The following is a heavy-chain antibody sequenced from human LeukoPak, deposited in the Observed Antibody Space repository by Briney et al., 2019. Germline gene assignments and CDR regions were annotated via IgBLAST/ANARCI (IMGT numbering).Heavy chain of an antibody. D-gene: IGHD4-23*01. CDR2: IKQDRSEK. CDR1: GFTFSNYW. CDR3: AKGHGGGRGLQFDY. Sequence: PGGSLRLSCAASGFTFSNYWMNWVRQAPGKGLEWVANIKQDRSEKYYVDSVKGRFTISRDNGKNSLYLQMNSLRAEDTAVYYCAKGHGGGRGLQFDYWGQGTLVTVSS. V-gene: IGHV3-7*03. J-gene: IGHJ4*02.